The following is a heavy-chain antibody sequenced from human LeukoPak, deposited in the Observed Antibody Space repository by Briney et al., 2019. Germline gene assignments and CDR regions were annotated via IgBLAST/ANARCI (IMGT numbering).Heavy chain of an antibody. Sequence: SETLSLTCTVSGASISGYYWSWVWQPPGQGLGWIAYIYYNVVSNSNPSLKSRVIISVDSSKNQFPLTLTPAPAAHAPVYSERILLAGTGPTMDVWGQGTTVAVSS. CDR3: RILLAGTGPTMDV. D-gene: IGHD1-1*01. J-gene: IGHJ6*02. CDR2: IYYNVVS. V-gene: IGHV4-59*01. CDR1: GASISGYY.